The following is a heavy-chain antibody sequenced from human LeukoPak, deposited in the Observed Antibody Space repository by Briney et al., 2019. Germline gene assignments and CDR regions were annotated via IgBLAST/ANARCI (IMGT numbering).Heavy chain of an antibody. CDR3: ARVGPSWYYDILTGYYGYAFDI. J-gene: IGHJ3*02. CDR1: GYTFTSYG. D-gene: IGHD3-9*01. CDR2: ISAYNGNT. V-gene: IGHV1-18*01. Sequence: ASVKVSCKASGYTFTSYGISWVRQAPGQGLEWMGWISAYNGNTNYAQKLQGGVTMTTDTSTSTAYMELRSLRSDDTAVYYCARVGPSWYYDILTGYYGYAFDIWGQGTMVTVSS.